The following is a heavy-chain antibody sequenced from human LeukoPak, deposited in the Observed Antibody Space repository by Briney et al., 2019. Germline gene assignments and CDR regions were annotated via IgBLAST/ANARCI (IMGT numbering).Heavy chain of an antibody. CDR3: ARARTYCSGGSCYSDFGY. D-gene: IGHD2-15*01. J-gene: IGHJ4*02. V-gene: IGHV3-11*06. CDR1: GFTFSDYY. CDR2: ISSSSSYI. Sequence: GGSLRLSCAASGFTFSDYYMSWIRQAPGKGLEWVSSISSSSSYIYYADSVKGRFTISRDNAKNSLYLQMNSLRAEDTAVYYCARARTYCSGGSCYSDFGYWGQGTLVTVSS.